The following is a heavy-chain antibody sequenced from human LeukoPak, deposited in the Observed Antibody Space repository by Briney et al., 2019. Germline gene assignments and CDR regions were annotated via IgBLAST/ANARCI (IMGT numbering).Heavy chain of an antibody. CDR2: INSDGSST. V-gene: IGHV3-74*01. CDR1: GFTFSTYW. J-gene: IGHJ3*02. CDR3: AKEKYNWNYVRYFDI. Sequence: GGSLRLSCAASGFTFSTYWMHWVRQAPGKGLVWVSRINSDGSSTSYADSVKGRFTISRDNAKNTLYLQMNSLRAEDTAVYYCAKEKYNWNYVRYFDIWGQGTMVTVSS. D-gene: IGHD1-7*01.